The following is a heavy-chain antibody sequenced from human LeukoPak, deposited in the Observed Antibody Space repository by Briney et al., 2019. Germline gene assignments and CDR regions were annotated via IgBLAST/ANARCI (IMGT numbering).Heavy chain of an antibody. D-gene: IGHD3-10*01. CDR2: INPNSGGT. Sequence: GASVKVSCKASGYTFTGYYMHWVRQAPGQGLEWMGWINPNSGGTNYAQKFQGRVTMTRDTSTSTAYMELSSLRSEDTAVYYCARDRKPYYYGSGSYSNYFDYWGQGTLVTVSS. J-gene: IGHJ4*02. CDR1: GYTFTGYY. V-gene: IGHV1-2*02. CDR3: ARDRKPYYYGSGSYSNYFDY.